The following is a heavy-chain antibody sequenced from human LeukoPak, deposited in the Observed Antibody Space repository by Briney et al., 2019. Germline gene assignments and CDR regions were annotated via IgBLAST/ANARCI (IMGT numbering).Heavy chain of an antibody. J-gene: IGHJ6*02. D-gene: IGHD5-18*01. Sequence: GGSLRLSCAASGFTVSSNYMSWVRQAPGKGLEWVSVIYSGGSTYYADSVKGRFTISRDNSKNTLYLQMNSLRAEDTAVYYCARDLVDTAMVTSYYGMDVWGQGTTVTVSS. CDR2: IYSGGST. V-gene: IGHV3-66*01. CDR1: GFTVSSNY. CDR3: ARDLVDTAMVTSYYGMDV.